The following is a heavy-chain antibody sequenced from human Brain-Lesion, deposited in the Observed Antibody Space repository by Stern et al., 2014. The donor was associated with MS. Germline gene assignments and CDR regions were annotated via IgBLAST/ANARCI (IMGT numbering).Heavy chain of an antibody. D-gene: IGHD1-26*01. Sequence: VQLVESGAEVKKPGASVKVSCKVSGYTLTGLSMHWVRQAPRTGLEWMGGFDPEDGETIYAQKFQGRVTMTEDTSTDTAYMELSSLRSEDTAVYYCATLSPGAGGNYYRHFDYWGQGTLVTVSS. V-gene: IGHV1-24*01. CDR1: GYTLTGLS. J-gene: IGHJ4*02. CDR2: FDPEDGET. CDR3: ATLSPGAGGNYYRHFDY.